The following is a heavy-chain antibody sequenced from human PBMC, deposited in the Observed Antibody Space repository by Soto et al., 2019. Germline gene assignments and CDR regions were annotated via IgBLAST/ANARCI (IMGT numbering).Heavy chain of an antibody. D-gene: IGHD3-16*01. CDR3: AKSLMITVTRTSGWRKSYYYYGVDV. J-gene: IGHJ6*02. V-gene: IGHV3-64D*06. CDR2: VNNNGERT. CDR1: GFTFSSYA. Sequence: LRLSCSASGFTFSSYAMHWVRQAPGKGLAYVSLVNNNGERTYYTDSVKGRFTISRDNSKNTVYLQMSSLRPEDTAVYYCAKSLMITVTRTSGWRKSYYYYGVDVWGQGTTVTVSS.